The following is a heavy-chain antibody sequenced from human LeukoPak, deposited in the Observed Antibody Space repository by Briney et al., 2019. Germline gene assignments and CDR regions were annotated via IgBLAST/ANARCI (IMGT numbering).Heavy chain of an antibody. J-gene: IGHJ4*02. Sequence: GESLKISCKGSRYSFTSYWIGWVRQMPGKGLEWMGIIYPGDSDTRYSPSFQGQVTISADKSISTAYLQWNSQKASDTAMYYCARFVGACSGGSSYSDYWGQGTLVPVSS. D-gene: IGHD2-15*01. CDR2: IYPGDSDT. CDR3: ARFVGACSGGSSYSDY. CDR1: RYSFTSYW. V-gene: IGHV5-51*01.